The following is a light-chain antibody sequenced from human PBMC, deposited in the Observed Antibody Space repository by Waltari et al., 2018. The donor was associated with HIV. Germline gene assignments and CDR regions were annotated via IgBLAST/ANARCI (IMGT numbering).Light chain of an antibody. J-gene: IGLJ2*01. CDR2: TNN. CDR3: AAWDDGLDTPV. CDR1: TSNVGSNY. V-gene: IGLV1-47*01. Sequence: QSVLTQTPSMSGTPGQRVTISCSGRTSNVGSNYVYWYQQFPGTTPRLVIHTNNPRPSGFPDRFSASKSGTSAFLAINSLRSEDEAIYFCAAWDDGLDTPVFGGGTSLTVL.